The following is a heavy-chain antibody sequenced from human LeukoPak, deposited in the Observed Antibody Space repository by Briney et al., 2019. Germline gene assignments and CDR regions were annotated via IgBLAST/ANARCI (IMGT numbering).Heavy chain of an antibody. V-gene: IGHV1-8*03. CDR3: ALFTTGTLFDY. D-gene: IGHD1-1*01. Sequence: ASVKVSCKASGYTFTSYDINWLRQATGQGLEWMGWMNPNSGNTGYAQKFQGRVTITRNTSISTAYMELSSLRSEDTAVYYCALFTTGTLFDYWGQGTLVTVSS. CDR1: GYTFTSYD. CDR2: MNPNSGNT. J-gene: IGHJ4*02.